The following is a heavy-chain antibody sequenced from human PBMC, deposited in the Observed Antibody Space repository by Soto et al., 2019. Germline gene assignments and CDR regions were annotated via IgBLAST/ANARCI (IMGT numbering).Heavy chain of an antibody. D-gene: IGHD2-2*01. Sequence: PSDTLSLTCTVSGGSISSYYWSWIRQPPGKGLEWIGYIYYSGSTNYNPSLKSGVTISVDTSKNQFSLKLSSVTAADTAVYYCARVMKVPATAFGAFDIWGQGTMVTV. J-gene: IGHJ3*02. CDR1: GGSISSYY. CDR2: IYYSGST. CDR3: ARVMKVPATAFGAFDI. V-gene: IGHV4-59*01.